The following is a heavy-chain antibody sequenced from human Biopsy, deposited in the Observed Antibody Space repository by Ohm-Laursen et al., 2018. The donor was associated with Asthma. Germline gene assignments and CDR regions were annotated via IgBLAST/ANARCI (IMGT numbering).Heavy chain of an antibody. V-gene: IGHV3-7*01. J-gene: IGHJ4*02. CDR3: ARFVQAAEGVF. D-gene: IGHD2-15*01. CDR2: INGDGSQK. CDR1: GFTFGNFW. Sequence: SLRLSCTASGFTFGNFWMSWGRQTPGKGLEWVATINGDGSQKSYVDSVTGRFTISRDNSKNSLHLEMNSLRAEDTAVYFCARFVQAAEGVFWGQGARVTVSS.